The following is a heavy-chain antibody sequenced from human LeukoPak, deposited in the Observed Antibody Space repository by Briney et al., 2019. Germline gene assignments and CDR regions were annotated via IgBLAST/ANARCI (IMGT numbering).Heavy chain of an antibody. D-gene: IGHD3-22*01. J-gene: IGHJ4*02. V-gene: IGHV3-7*03. CDR1: GFTFSSDW. CDR2: IRPDGSEK. CDR3: AKDSLYYYDSSGYSYFDY. Sequence: GGSLRLSCAASGFTFSSDWMTWVRQAPGKGLEWVANIRPDGSEKNYVDSVRGRFTISRDNAKNSLYLQMNSLRAEDTALYYCAKDSLYYYDSSGYSYFDYWGQGTLVTVSS.